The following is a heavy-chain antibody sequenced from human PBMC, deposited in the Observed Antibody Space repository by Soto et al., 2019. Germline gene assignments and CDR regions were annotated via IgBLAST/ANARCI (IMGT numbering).Heavy chain of an antibody. V-gene: IGHV3-21*01. J-gene: IGHJ6*02. Sequence: GGSLRLSCAASGFTFSSYSMNWVRQAPGKGLEWVSSISSSSSYIYYADSVKGRFTISRDNAKNSLYLQMNSLRAEDTAVYYCARDLVIGISGYYGMDVWGQGTTVTVSS. CDR1: GFTFSSYS. CDR3: ARDLVIGISGYYGMDV. CDR2: ISSSSSYI. D-gene: IGHD2-8*02.